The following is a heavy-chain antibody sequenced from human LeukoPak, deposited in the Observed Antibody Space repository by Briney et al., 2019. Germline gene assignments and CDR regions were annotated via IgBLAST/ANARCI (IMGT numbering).Heavy chain of an antibody. J-gene: IGHJ4*02. CDR2: IKQDGSEK. CDR3: ARYLAAAGTFDY. V-gene: IGHV3-7*04. CDR1: GFTFSYYW. Sequence: PGGSLRLSCAASGFTFSYYWMGWVRQAPGKGLEWVANIKQDGSEKYYVDSVRGRFTISRDNAKNSLYLQMNSLRAEDTAVYYCARYLAAAGTFDYWGQGTLVTVSS. D-gene: IGHD6-13*01.